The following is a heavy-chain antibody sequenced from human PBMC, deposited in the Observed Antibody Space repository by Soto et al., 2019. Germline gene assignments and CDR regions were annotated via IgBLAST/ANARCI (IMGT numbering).Heavy chain of an antibody. Sequence: VILSCAACGFTFRGYGMDWVRQAPGKGLEWGAVISYDGSNKYYADSVKGRFTISRDNSKNTLHRQINSLRAEDTAVYYCAKDRYRSSTSSSPTSCGMDVWGQGTTVTVSS. CDR1: GFTFRGYG. V-gene: IGHV3-30*18. D-gene: IGHD2-2*01. CDR3: AKDRYRSSTSSSPTSCGMDV. CDR2: ISYDGSNK. J-gene: IGHJ6*02.